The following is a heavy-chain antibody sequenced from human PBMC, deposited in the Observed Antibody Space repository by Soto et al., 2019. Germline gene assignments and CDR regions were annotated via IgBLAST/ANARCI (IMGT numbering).Heavy chain of an antibody. J-gene: IGHJ4*03. CDR3: ARDQGYVVC. Sequence: GASVKVSCKASGYTFTSYSIHWVRQAPGQGLEWIGCINTDNGDAKYSQKFQGRVTVTRDTSATTAYMEVSSLRSEDTAVYYCARDQGYVVCWGLGTLVTVSS. V-gene: IGHV1-3*04. CDR1: GYTFTSYS. CDR2: INTDNGDA.